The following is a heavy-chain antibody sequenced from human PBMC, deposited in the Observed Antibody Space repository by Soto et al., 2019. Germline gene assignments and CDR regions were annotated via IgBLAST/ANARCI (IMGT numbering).Heavy chain of an antibody. CDR1: GFTFSSYS. V-gene: IGHV3-48*02. Sequence: EVQLVESGGGLVQPGRSLRLSCAASGFTFSSYSMNWVRQAPGKGLEWISYISPSSSTIYYADSVKGRFTISRDNAKNSLYLQMNSLRDDDTAVYYCTTVETEWGQGTLVTVSS. CDR3: TTVETE. J-gene: IGHJ4*02. D-gene: IGHD2-21*02. CDR2: ISPSSSTI.